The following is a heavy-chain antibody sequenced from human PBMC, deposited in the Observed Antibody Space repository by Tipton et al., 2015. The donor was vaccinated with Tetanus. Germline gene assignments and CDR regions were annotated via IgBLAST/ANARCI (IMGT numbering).Heavy chain of an antibody. CDR3: ARGDYCSSNNCQGWLYSGLDA. CDR1: GGSFSGSY. CDR2: VNHGGTS. J-gene: IGHJ6*02. V-gene: IGHV4-34*01. Sequence: TLSLTCAVSGGSFSGSYWSWIRQSPGKGLEWIGEVNHGGTSNYNPSLKSRVSISVDKSKNQFSLKGDSVTAADTAVYYCARGDYCSSNNCQGWLYSGLDAWGQGTTVTVSS. D-gene: IGHD2-2*01.